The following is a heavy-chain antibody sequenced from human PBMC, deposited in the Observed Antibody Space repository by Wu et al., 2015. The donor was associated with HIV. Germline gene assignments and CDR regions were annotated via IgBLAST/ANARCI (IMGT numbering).Heavy chain of an antibody. D-gene: IGHD6-13*01. Sequence: QVQLVQSGAEVKKPGASVKVSCKASGYTFTGYYIHWVRQAPGQGLEWMGWINPYNGDTNYAQKFQGRVTMTTATSTSTAYMELRSLRSDDTAVYYCAREPLAAAGDYWYFDLWGRGTLVTVSS. CDR3: AREPLAAAGDYWYFDL. V-gene: IGHV1-2*02. J-gene: IGHJ2*01. CDR1: GYTFTGYY. CDR2: INPYNGDT.